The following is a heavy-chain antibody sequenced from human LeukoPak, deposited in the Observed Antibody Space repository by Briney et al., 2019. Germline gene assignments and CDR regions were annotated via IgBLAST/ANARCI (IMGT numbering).Heavy chain of an antibody. CDR1: GGSFSGYY. CDR3: ARGKYYDFWSGYSMYNWFGP. Sequence: PSETLSLTCAVYGGSFSGYYWSWIRQPPGKGLEWIGEINHSGSTNYNPSLKSRVTISVDTSKNQFSLKLSSVTAADTAVYYCARGKYYDFWSGYSMYNWFGPWGQGTLVTVSS. CDR2: INHSGST. D-gene: IGHD3-3*01. J-gene: IGHJ5*02. V-gene: IGHV4-34*01.